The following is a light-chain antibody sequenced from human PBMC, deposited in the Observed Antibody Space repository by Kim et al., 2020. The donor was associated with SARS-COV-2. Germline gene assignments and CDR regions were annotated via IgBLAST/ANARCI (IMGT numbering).Light chain of an antibody. CDR3: QQYYSLPPT. J-gene: IGKJ4*01. Sequence: DIVMTQSPDSLAVSLGERATVNCKSSQSLLYSSNNKNYLAWYQQKPGQPPRLLISWASTRESGVPDRFSGSGSGTDFTLTISGLQAEDVAMYYCQQYYSLPPTFGGGTKVDIK. CDR1: QSLLYSSNNKNY. V-gene: IGKV4-1*01. CDR2: WAS.